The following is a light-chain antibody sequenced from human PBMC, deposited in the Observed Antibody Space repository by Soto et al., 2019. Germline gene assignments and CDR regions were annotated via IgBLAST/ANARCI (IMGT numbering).Light chain of an antibody. J-gene: IGLJ3*02. CDR3: SSYTAGSTLS. V-gene: IGLV2-14*01. CDR2: EVS. Sequence: QSALTQPASVSGSPGQSITISCTGTSTDVGGYNYVSWYQQHPGKAPKLMIYEVSNRPSGVSSRFSGSKSGNTASLTISGLQAEDEANYYCSSYTAGSTLSFGGGTKLTVL. CDR1: STDVGGYNY.